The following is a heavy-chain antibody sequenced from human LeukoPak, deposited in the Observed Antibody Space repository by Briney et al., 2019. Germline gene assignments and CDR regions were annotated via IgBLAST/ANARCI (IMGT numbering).Heavy chain of an antibody. CDR2: IYSGGST. Sequence: GGSLRLSCAASGFTVSSNYMSWVRQAPGKGLEWVSVIYSGGSTYYADSVKGRFTISRDNSKNTLYLQMNSLRAEDTAVYYCARVHSSGYYYFDYWGQGTLVTVSS. CDR1: GFTVSSNY. V-gene: IGHV3-66*01. CDR3: ARVHSSGYYYFDY. J-gene: IGHJ4*02. D-gene: IGHD3-22*01.